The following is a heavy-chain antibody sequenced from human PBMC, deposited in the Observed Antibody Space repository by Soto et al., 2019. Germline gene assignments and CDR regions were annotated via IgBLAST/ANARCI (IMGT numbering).Heavy chain of an antibody. CDR2: ISAYNGNT. CDR3: ARDDVAAAGTGRFDP. CDR1: GYTFTSYG. Sequence: GASVKVSCKASGYTFTSYGISWVRQAPGQGLEWMGWISAYNGNTNYAQKLQGRVTMTTDTSTSTAYMELRSLRSDDTAVYYCARDDVAAAGTGRFDPWGKGTLVTVSS. D-gene: IGHD6-13*01. J-gene: IGHJ5*02. V-gene: IGHV1-18*01.